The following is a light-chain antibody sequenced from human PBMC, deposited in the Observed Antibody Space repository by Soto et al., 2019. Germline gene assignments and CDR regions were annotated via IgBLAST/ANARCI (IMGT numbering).Light chain of an antibody. V-gene: IGLV2-23*02. Sequence: QSVLIQPASVTGSPGQSITISCTGTSSDVGSYNLVSWYQQHPGKAPKLMIYEVSKRPSGVSNRFSGSKSGNTASLTISGLQAEDEADYYCCSYAGSSTFDVFGTGTKVPVL. CDR3: CSYAGSSTFDV. CDR1: SSDVGSYNL. CDR2: EVS. J-gene: IGLJ1*01.